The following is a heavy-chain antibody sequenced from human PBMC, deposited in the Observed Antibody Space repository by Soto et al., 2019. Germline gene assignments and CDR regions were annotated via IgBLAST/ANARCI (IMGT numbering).Heavy chain of an antibody. CDR3: ATRPIYYDSSGYYRFEY. CDR2: FDPEDGET. J-gene: IGHJ4*02. Sequence: ASVKVSCKVSGYTLTELSMHWVRQAPGKGLEWMGGFDPEDGETIYAQKFQGRVTMTEDTSTDTAYMELSSLRSEDTAVYYCATRPIYYDSSGYYRFEYWGQGTLVTVSS. D-gene: IGHD3-22*01. CDR1: GYTLTELS. V-gene: IGHV1-24*01.